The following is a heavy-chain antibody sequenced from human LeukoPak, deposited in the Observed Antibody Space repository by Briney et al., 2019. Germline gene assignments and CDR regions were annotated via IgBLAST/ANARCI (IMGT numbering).Heavy chain of an antibody. CDR3: ARLSLYDFWSGYDNYYYMDV. CDR2: IYYSGST. V-gene: IGHV4-59*01. J-gene: IGHJ6*03. Sequence: SETLSLTCTVSGGSISSYYWSWIRQPPGKGLEWIGYIYYSGSTNYNPSLKSRVTISVDTPKNQFSLKLSSVTAADTAVYYCARLSLYDFWSGYDNYYYMDVWGKGTTVTVSS. D-gene: IGHD3-3*01. CDR1: GGSISSYY.